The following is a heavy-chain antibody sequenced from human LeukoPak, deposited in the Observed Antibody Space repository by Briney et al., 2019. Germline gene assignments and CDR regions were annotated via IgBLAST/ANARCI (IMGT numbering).Heavy chain of an antibody. CDR1: GGSISSYY. CDR3: ASPPGPYCSGGSCRGQFDY. V-gene: IGHV4-34*01. Sequence: PSETLSLTCTVSGGSISSYYWSWIRQPPGKGLEWIGEINHSGSTNYNPSLKSRATISVDTSKNQFSLKLSSVTAADTAVYYCASPPGPYCSGGSCRGQFDYWGQGTLVTVSS. D-gene: IGHD2-15*01. J-gene: IGHJ4*02. CDR2: INHSGST.